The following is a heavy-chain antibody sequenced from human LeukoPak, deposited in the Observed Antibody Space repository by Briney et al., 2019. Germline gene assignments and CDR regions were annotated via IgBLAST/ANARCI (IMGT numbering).Heavy chain of an antibody. CDR1: GDAVYY. CDR2: IYNSEST. J-gene: IGHJ4*02. CDR3: ARDIGNHFGGLDHYYYDY. D-gene: IGHD2-15*01. V-gene: IGHV4-4*07. Sequence: SETLSLTCTVSGDAVYYWNWIRQPAGKGLEWIGRIYNSESTWSNPSLKSRVSMSIDTSKNQFSLKLSSVTAADAAVYYCARDIGNHFGGLDHYYYDYWGPGTLVTVSS.